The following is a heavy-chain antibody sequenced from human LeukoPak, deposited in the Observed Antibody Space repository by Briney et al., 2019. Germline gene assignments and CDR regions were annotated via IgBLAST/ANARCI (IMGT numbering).Heavy chain of an antibody. Sequence: ASVKVSCKVSRYTLTELSMHWVRQAPGKGLEWMGGFDPEDGETIYAQKFQGRVTMTEDTSTDTAYMELSSLRSEDTAVYYCATGSLIAVAGIGDAFDIWGQGTMVTVSS. J-gene: IGHJ3*02. D-gene: IGHD6-19*01. CDR3: ATGSLIAVAGIGDAFDI. CDR1: RYTLTELS. V-gene: IGHV1-24*01. CDR2: FDPEDGET.